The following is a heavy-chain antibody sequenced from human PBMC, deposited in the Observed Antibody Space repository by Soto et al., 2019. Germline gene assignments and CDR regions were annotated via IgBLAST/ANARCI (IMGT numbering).Heavy chain of an antibody. D-gene: IGHD2-2*01. Sequence: SETLSLTCTVSGASITQYYWNWIRQSPGKGLEWIVSVSSTGSTVYNPSLTSRVTVSLDTSKNQFSLKLSSVTAADTAVYYCARDFPMGALPAATSGPWGQGTLVTVSS. CDR1: GASITQYY. CDR2: VSSTGST. J-gene: IGHJ5*02. CDR3: ARDFPMGALPAATSGP. V-gene: IGHV4-59*01.